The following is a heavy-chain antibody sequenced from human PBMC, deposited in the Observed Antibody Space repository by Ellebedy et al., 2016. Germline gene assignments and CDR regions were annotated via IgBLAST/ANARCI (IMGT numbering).Heavy chain of an antibody. Sequence: GESLKISXATSGFTFSNYFMTWIRQAPGKGLEWVATISAGGDNTFFADSVKGRFTISRDNAKNSVYLQMNSLRAEDTAVYYCARGVGGTSLNWFDPWGQGTLVTVSS. CDR3: ARGVGGTSLNWFDP. J-gene: IGHJ5*02. D-gene: IGHD3-16*01. V-gene: IGHV3-23*01. CDR1: GFTFSNYF. CDR2: ISAGGDNT.